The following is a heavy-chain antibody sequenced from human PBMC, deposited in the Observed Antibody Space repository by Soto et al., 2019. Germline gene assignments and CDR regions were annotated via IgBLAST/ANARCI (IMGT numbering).Heavy chain of an antibody. V-gene: IGHV4-34*01. CDR2: INHSGST. CDR1: GGSFSGNY. CDR3: ARGSPTTQTSYYYGMDV. J-gene: IGHJ6*02. Sequence: SETLSLTCAVYGGSFSGNYWSWIRQPPGKGLEWIGEINHSGSTNYNPSLKSRVTISVDTSKNQFSLKLSSVTAADTAVYYCARGSPTTQTSYYYGMDVWGQGTTVTVSS. D-gene: IGHD4-17*01.